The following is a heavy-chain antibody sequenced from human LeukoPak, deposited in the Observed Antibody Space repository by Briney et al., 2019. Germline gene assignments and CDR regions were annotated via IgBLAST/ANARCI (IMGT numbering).Heavy chain of an antibody. D-gene: IGHD5-18*01. Sequence: PGGSLRLSCTPSGFTFGDHAMTWVRQAPGKGREWVGFMRSKAYRGTTEYAASVKGRFTISSDDSKSVVYLQMNSLKSEDTAVYYCSRGPIQLWVHNGVDVWGQGTTVTVSS. J-gene: IGHJ6*02. CDR2: MRSKAYRGTT. CDR3: SRGPIQLWVHNGVDV. CDR1: GFTFGDHA. V-gene: IGHV3-49*04.